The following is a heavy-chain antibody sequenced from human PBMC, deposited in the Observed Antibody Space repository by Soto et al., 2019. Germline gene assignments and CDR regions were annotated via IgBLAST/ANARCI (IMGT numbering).Heavy chain of an antibody. CDR3: ASSYCSSTSCYGGGYYYYGMDV. V-gene: IGHV5-10-1*01. CDR2: IDPSDSYT. CDR1: GYSFTSYW. D-gene: IGHD2-2*01. Sequence: GESLKISCKGSGYSFTSYWISWVRQMPGKGLEWMGRIDPSDSYTNYSPSFQGHVTISADKSISTAYLQWSSLKASDTAMYYCASSYCSSTSCYGGGYYYYGMDVWGQGTTVTVSS. J-gene: IGHJ6*02.